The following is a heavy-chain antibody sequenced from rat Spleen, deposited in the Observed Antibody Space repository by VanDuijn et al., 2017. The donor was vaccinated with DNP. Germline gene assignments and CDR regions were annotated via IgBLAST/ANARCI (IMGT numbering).Heavy chain of an antibody. CDR1: GFTFSSNW. CDR3: ARHRTMMPYYYAMDA. J-gene: IGHJ4*01. Sequence: EVQLVESGGGLVQPGSPLKLSCAASGFTFSSNWLNWIRQAPGKGLEWVATISYDDSSTYYRDSVKGRFTISRDNAKNTLYLQMDSLRSEDTATYYCARHRTMMPYYYAMDAWGQGASVTVSS. V-gene: IGHV5-7*01. CDR2: ISYDDSST. D-gene: IGHD1-12*01.